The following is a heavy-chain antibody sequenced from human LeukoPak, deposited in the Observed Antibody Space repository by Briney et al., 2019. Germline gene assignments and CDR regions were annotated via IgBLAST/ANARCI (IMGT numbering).Heavy chain of an antibody. CDR3: AREKGSGWYSVLSRSFDP. V-gene: IGHV4-59*01. CDR1: GGSISSYY. Sequence: SETLSLTCTVSGGSISSYYWSWIRQPPGKGLEWIGYIYYSGSTNYNPSLKSRVTISVDTSKNQFSLKLSSVTAADTAVYYCAREKGSGWYSVLSRSFDPWGQGTLVTVSS. J-gene: IGHJ5*02. D-gene: IGHD6-19*01. CDR2: IYYSGST.